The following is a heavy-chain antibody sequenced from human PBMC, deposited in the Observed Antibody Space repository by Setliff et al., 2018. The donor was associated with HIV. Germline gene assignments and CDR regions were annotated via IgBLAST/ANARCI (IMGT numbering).Heavy chain of an antibody. V-gene: IGHV3-30*03. CDR3: ARSVIGYYYYGMDV. CDR2: ISYDGSNK. Sequence: GGSLRLSCATSGFTFKNYRMNWVRQTPGKGLEWVAVISYDGSNKYYAASVKGRFTISRDNSKNTLYLQMNSLRAEDTAVYYCARSVIGYYYYGMDVWGQGTLVTVSS. J-gene: IGHJ6*02. CDR1: GFTFKNYR. D-gene: IGHD3-10*01.